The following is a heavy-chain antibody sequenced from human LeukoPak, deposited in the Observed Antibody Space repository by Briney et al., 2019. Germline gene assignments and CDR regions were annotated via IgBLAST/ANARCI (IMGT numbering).Heavy chain of an antibody. CDR2: IYYSGST. V-gene: IGHV4-39*01. J-gene: IGHJ5*02. CDR3: ARQFVVAANNWFDP. D-gene: IGHD2-15*01. CDR1: GGSISSSSYY. Sequence: SETLSLTCTVSGGSISSSSYYWGWIRQPPGKGLEWIGSIYYSGSTYYNPSLKSRVTISVDTSKNQFSLKLSSVTAADTAVYYCARQFVVAANNWFDPWGQGTLVTVSS.